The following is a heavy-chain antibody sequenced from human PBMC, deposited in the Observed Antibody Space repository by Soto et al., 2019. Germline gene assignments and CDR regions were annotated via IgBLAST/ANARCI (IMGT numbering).Heavy chain of an antibody. Sequence: QVQLQESGPGLVKPSETLSLTCTVSGGSISSYYWSWIRQPPGKGLEWIGYIYYSGSTNYNPSLKSRVTRSVDTSKNQFSLKLSSVTAADTAVYYCARQSPYSSSWPDNWFDPWGQGTLVTVSS. CDR1: GGSISSYY. V-gene: IGHV4-59*01. CDR2: IYYSGST. CDR3: ARQSPYSSSWPDNWFDP. D-gene: IGHD6-13*01. J-gene: IGHJ5*02.